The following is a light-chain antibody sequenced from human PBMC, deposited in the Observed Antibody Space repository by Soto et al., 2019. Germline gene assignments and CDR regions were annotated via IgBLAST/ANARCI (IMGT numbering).Light chain of an antibody. J-gene: IGKJ2*01. V-gene: IGKV3-20*01. CDR1: QSVSSNY. CDR3: HQYGSSPYT. Sequence: EIVLTQSPGTLSLSPGERATLSCRASQSVSSNYLTWYQQKPGQAPRLLIYGASSRATGIPGRFSGSGSGTDFTLTISRLEPEDFAVYYCHQYGSSPYTFGQGTKLEIK. CDR2: GAS.